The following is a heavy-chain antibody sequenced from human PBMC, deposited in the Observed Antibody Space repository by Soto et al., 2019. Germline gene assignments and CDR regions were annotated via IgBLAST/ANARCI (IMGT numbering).Heavy chain of an antibody. D-gene: IGHD2-2*01. CDR3: ATAISSPFSNFDY. J-gene: IGHJ4*02. CDR1: GFTFSTYW. CDR2: IKEDASEE. Sequence: GGPLRLSCVASGFTFSTYWMTWVRQAPGMGLEWVAGIKEDASEELYVDSVKGRFSVSRDNAKNSLYLQLNSLSAEDTAVYYCATAISSPFSNFDYWGQGSLVTVSS. V-gene: IGHV3-7*01.